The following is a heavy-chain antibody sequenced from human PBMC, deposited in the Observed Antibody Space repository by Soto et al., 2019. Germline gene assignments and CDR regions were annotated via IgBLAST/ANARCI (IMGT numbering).Heavy chain of an antibody. CDR1: GXTFSSYA. J-gene: IGHJ6*01. D-gene: IGHD3-16*01. CDR2: ISYDGSDK. CDR3: ARVKFGAESPRAYYRYGLDA. Sequence: PXGSLRLSCAASGXTFSSYAMDWVRQAPGKGLEWVAVISYDGSDKYYADSVRCQFTISRDNSKNTLYLQMNIMRAEDTAIYYCARVKFGAESPRAYYRYGLDAWGQGTPVTV. V-gene: IGHV3-30-3*01.